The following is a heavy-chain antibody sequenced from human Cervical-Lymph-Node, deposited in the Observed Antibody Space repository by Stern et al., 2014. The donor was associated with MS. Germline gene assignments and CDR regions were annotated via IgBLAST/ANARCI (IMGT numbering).Heavy chain of an antibody. CDR3: ASGTGSKRPTGNY. J-gene: IGHJ4*02. D-gene: IGHD3/OR15-3a*01. CDR1: GYSFTSHY. CDR2: INPSGDSA. Sequence: VQLVQSGAEVKKPGASVKVSCKASGYSFTSHYMHCVRQAPGHGLEWVGIINPSGDSASYAQKLQGRVTMTRDTSTSTVYMELSSLRSEDTAVYYCASGTGSKRPTGNYWGQGTLVTVSS. V-gene: IGHV1-46*01.